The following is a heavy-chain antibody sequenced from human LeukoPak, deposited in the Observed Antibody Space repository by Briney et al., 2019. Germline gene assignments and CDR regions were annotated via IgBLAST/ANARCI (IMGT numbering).Heavy chain of an antibody. CDR3: ARDPDYDYVWGDYRYDHY. Sequence: GGSLRLSCAASGFTFSSYSMNWVRQAPGKGLEWVSSISSSSSYIYYADSVKGRFTISRDNAKNSLYLQMNSLRAEDTAVYYCARDPDYDYVWGDYRYDHYWGQGTLVTVSS. J-gene: IGHJ4*02. V-gene: IGHV3-21*01. D-gene: IGHD3-16*02. CDR1: GFTFSSYS. CDR2: ISSSSSYI.